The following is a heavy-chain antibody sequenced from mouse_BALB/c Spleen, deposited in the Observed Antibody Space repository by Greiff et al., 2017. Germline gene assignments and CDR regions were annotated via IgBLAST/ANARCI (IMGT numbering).Heavy chain of an antibody. CDR1: GFSLTSYG. Sequence: VKLMESGPGLVAPSQSLSITCTVSGFSLTSYGVHWVRQPPGKGLEWLGVIWAGGSTNYNSALMSRLSISKDNSKSQVFLKMNSLQTDDTAMYYCARDRGMITTYAMDYWGQGTSVTVSS. V-gene: IGHV2-9*02. D-gene: IGHD2-4*01. CDR2: IWAGGST. J-gene: IGHJ4*01. CDR3: ARDRGMITTYAMDY.